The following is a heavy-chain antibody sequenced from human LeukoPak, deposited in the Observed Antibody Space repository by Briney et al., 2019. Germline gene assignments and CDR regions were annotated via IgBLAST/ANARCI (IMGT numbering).Heavy chain of an antibody. CDR3: AKGYCSSTSCYGRAV. CDR1: GFTFSSNA. D-gene: IGHD2-2*01. CDR2: ISGSGGST. J-gene: IGHJ6*02. V-gene: IGHV3-23*01. Sequence: GGSLRLSCAASGFTFSSNAMSWVRQAPGKGLEWVSAISGSGGSTYYADSVKGRFTISRDNSRNTLYLQMNSLRAEDTAVYYCAKGYCSSTSCYGRAVGGQGTTVTVSS.